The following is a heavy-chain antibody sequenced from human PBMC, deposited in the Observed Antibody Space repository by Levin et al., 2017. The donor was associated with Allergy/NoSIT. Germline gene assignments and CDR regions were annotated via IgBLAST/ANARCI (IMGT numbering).Heavy chain of an antibody. CDR2: ISRGNSYT. Sequence: GESLKISCAASGFIVSDSYMSWIRQAPGKGLEWVSYISRGNSYTNYLDSVKGRFTISRDNAKNSLYLQMISLRAEDTAIYYCARGRVPNDYWGQGTLVTVSS. CDR1: GFIVSDSY. J-gene: IGHJ4*02. D-gene: IGHD3-10*01. CDR3: ARGRVPNDY. V-gene: IGHV3-11*05.